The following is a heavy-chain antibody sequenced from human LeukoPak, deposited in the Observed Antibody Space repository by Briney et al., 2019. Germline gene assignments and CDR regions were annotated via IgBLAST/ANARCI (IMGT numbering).Heavy chain of an antibody. J-gene: IGHJ4*02. CDR3: ARDYGGSSPFDY. CDR1: GFTFSSYS. V-gene: IGHV3-21*01. D-gene: IGHD4-23*01. CDR2: ISSSSSYI. Sequence: GGSLRLSCAASGFTFSSYSMNWVRQAPGKGLEWVSSISSSSSYIYSADSVKGRFTISRDNAKNSLYLQMNGLRVEDTAVYYCARDYGGSSPFDYWGQGTLVTVSS.